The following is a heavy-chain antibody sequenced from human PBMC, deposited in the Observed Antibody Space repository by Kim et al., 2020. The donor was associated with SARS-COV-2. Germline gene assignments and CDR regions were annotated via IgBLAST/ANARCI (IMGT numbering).Heavy chain of an antibody. CDR2: ISAYNGNT. V-gene: IGHV1-18*01. D-gene: IGHD4-17*01. CDR1: GYTFTSYG. CDR3: ARRGGDYGDYLFDY. Sequence: ASVKVSCKSSGYTFTSYGISWVRQAPGQGLEWMGWISAYNGNTNYAQKLQGRVTMTTDTSTSTAYMELRSLRSDDTAVYYCARRGGDYGDYLFDYWGQGTLVTVSS. J-gene: IGHJ4*02.